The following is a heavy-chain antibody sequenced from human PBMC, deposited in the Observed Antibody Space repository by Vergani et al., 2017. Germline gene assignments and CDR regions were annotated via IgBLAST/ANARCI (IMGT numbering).Heavy chain of an antibody. V-gene: IGHV4-30-2*01. CDR3: ARDSGGVWPEVGYFDY. CDR2: FYHSGST. Sequence: QLQLQESGSGLVKPSQTLSLTCAVSGGSISSGGYSWSWIRQPPGKGLEWIGYFYHSGSTYYNPSLKSRVTISVDRSKNQFSLKLSSVTAADTAVYYCARDSGGVWPEVGYFDYWGQGTLVTVSS. J-gene: IGHJ4*02. D-gene: IGHD2-21*02. CDR1: GGSISSGGYS.